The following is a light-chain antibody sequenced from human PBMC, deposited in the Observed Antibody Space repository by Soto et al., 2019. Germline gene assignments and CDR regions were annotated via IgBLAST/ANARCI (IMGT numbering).Light chain of an antibody. Sequence: QSALTQPASVSGSPGQSIIISCTGTSSDIGDYNYVSWYQQHPGKAPKLLIYEVSHRPSGVSDRFSGSKSGTTASLTISGLQAEDEANYYCSSFTSSFTMVFGGGTKVTVL. J-gene: IGLJ2*01. CDR1: SSDIGDYNY. CDR3: SSFTSSFTMV. V-gene: IGLV2-14*01. CDR2: EVS.